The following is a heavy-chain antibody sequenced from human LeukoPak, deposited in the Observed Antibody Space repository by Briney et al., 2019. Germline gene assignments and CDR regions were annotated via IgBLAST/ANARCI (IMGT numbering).Heavy chain of an antibody. CDR3: AKRSCSGATCYPLDY. CDR2: ITGNGGST. J-gene: IGHJ4*02. Sequence: QPGGSLRLSCAASGLTFSVAGMHWVRQPPGRGLEWVSAITGNGGSTYYAYSVKGRFTISRDNSKSTLYLQMNRLRAEDTAIYYCAKRSCSGATCYPLDYWGQGTLVTVSS. D-gene: IGHD2-15*01. V-gene: IGHV3-23*01. CDR1: GLTFSVAG.